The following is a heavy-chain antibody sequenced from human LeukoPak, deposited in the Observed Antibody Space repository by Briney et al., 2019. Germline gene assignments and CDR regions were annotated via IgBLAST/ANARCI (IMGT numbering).Heavy chain of an antibody. Sequence: PSETLSLTCTVSGYSISSGYYWGWIRQPPGEGLEWIGSIYHSGSTYYNPSLKSRVTISVDTSKNQFSLKLSSVTAADTAVYYCARVSSGYSSSWTPYYFDYWGQGALVTVSS. CDR1: GYSISSGYY. D-gene: IGHD6-13*01. J-gene: IGHJ4*02. V-gene: IGHV4-38-2*02. CDR2: IYHSGST. CDR3: ARVSSGYSSSWTPYYFDY.